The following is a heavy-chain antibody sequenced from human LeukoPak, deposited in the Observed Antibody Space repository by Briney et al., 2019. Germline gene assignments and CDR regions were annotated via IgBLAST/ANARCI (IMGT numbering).Heavy chain of an antibody. V-gene: IGHV4-39*07. CDR2: IYYSGST. CDR1: GGSISSSSYY. J-gene: IGHJ4*02. Sequence: PSETLSLTCTVSGGSISSSSYYWGWIRQPPGKGLEWIGSIYYSGSTYYNPSLKSRVTISVDKSKNQFSLKLSSVTAADTAVYYCARDAYYYGSGSPSFDYWGQGTLVTVAS. CDR3: ARDAYYYGSGSPSFDY. D-gene: IGHD3-10*01.